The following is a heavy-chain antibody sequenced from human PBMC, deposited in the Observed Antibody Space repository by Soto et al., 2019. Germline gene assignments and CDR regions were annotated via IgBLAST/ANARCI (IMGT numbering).Heavy chain of an antibody. CDR2: ISSSSSYI. D-gene: IGHD6-6*01. J-gene: IGHJ6*02. Sequence: PGGSLRLSCAASGFTFSSYSMNWVRQAPGKGLEWVSSISSSSSYIYYADSVKGRFTISRANAKNSLYLQMTSLRAEDTAVYYCASRSMAARRDYYYGMDVWGQEPRGTASS. V-gene: IGHV3-21*01. CDR3: ASRSMAARRDYYYGMDV. CDR1: GFTFSSYS.